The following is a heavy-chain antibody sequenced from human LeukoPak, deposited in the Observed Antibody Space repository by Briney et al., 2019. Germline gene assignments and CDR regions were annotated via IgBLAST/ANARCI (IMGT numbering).Heavy chain of an antibody. CDR2: IYYSGST. Sequence: SETLSLTCTVSGGSISSGDNYWSWIRQPPGKGLEWIGYIYYSGSTYSNPSLKSRVTISVDTSKDQFSLKVSSVTDADTAVYYCARVSAGYFDYWGHGTLVTVSS. D-gene: IGHD2/OR15-2a*01. CDR1: GGSISSGDNY. J-gene: IGHJ4*01. V-gene: IGHV4-30-4*01. CDR3: ARVSAGYFDY.